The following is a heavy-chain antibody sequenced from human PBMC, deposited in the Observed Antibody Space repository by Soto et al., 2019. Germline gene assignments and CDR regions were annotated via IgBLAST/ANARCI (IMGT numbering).Heavy chain of an antibody. CDR1: GFTFSSYA. D-gene: IGHD3-10*01. V-gene: IGHV3-23*01. J-gene: IGHJ4*02. CDR2: ISGSGGST. CDR3: AKGYGSGKSHYFDY. Sequence: GGSLILSCAASGFTFSSYAMSWVRQAPGKGLEWVSAISGSGGSTYYADSVKGRFTISRDNSKNTLYLQMNSLRAEDTAVYYCAKGYGSGKSHYFDYWGQGTLVTVSS.